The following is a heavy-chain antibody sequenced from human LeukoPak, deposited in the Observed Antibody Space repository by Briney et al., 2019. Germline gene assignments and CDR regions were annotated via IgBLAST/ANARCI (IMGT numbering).Heavy chain of an antibody. CDR1: GFTFTSYA. V-gene: IGHV3-23*01. CDR3: AKGNDQLLFFSAFDY. Sequence: GGSLRLSCAASGFTFTSYAMSWVRQAPGKGLEWVSAISGSGGSTYYADSVKGRFTISRDNSKNTLYLQMNSLRAEDTAVYYCAKGNDQLLFFSAFDYWGQGTLVTVSS. CDR2: ISGSGGST. D-gene: IGHD2-2*01. J-gene: IGHJ4*02.